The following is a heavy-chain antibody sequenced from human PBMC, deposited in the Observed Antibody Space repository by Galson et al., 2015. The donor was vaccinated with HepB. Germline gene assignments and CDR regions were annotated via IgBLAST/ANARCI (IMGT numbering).Heavy chain of an antibody. CDR2: IRSKAYGGTT. Sequence: SLRLSCAASGFTFGDYAMSWFRQAPGKGLEWVGFIRSKAYGGTTEYAASVKGRFTISRDDSKSIAYLQMNSLKTEDTAVYYCTRGRSLWQWPWGYFDYWGQGTLVTVSS. J-gene: IGHJ4*02. CDR1: GFTFGDYA. D-gene: IGHD6-19*01. V-gene: IGHV3-49*03. CDR3: TRGRSLWQWPWGYFDY.